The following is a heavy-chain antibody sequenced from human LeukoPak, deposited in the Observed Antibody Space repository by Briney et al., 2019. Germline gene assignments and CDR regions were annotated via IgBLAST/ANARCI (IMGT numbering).Heavy chain of an antibody. V-gene: IGHV3-49*04. J-gene: IGHJ3*02. Sequence: GRSLRLSCTASGFTFGVYALSWVRQAPGKGLEWAGFIRSKAYGGTTEYAASVKGRFTISRDDSESIAYLQMNSLKTEDTAVYYCTSFYYYGSGSYYNVYGAFDIWGQGTMVSVSS. CDR1: GFTFGVYA. CDR2: IRSKAYGGTT. D-gene: IGHD3-10*01. CDR3: TSFYYYGSGSYYNVYGAFDI.